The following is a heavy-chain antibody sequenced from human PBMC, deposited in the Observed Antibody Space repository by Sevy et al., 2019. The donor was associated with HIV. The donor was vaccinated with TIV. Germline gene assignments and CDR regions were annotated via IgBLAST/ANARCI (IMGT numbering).Heavy chain of an antibody. CDR2: IYPGDSDT. D-gene: IGHD2-15*01. J-gene: IGHJ6*02. V-gene: IGHV5-51*01. Sequence: GESLKISCKGSGYSFTSYWIGWVRQMPGKGLEWMGIIYPGDSDTRYSPSFQGQVTISADKSISTAYLQWSSLKASDTAMYYCARRSVVVVAAAPFDYYYGMDVWGQGTTVTVSS. CDR3: ARRSVVVVAAAPFDYYYGMDV. CDR1: GYSFTSYW.